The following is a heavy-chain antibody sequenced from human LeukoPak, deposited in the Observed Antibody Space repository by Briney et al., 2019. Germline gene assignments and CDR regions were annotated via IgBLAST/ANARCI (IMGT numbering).Heavy chain of an antibody. J-gene: IGHJ4*02. CDR3: AKDFTYYYDSSGPLDY. Sequence: PGGSLRLSCAGSALTFTYAMTWVRQAPGKGLEWVSSISAGSGGTYYADSVKGRFTISRDNSKNMLYLQMQSLRVEDTAVYYCAKDFTYYYDSSGPLDYWGQGTLVTVSS. CDR1: ALTFTYA. D-gene: IGHD3-22*01. V-gene: IGHV3-23*01. CDR2: ISAGSGGT.